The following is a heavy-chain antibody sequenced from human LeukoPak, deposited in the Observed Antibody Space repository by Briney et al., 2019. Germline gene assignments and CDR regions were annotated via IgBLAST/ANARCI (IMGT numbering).Heavy chain of an antibody. CDR2: IRNDESDK. J-gene: IGHJ4*02. CDR3: ARGGSDVTVGY. V-gene: IGHV3-30*02. Sequence: GGSLRLSCAASGFTFSSYGMHWVRQAPGKGLEWVAFIRNDESDKYHADSVKGRFTISRDNAKNSLYLQMNSLRAEDTAIYYCARGGSDVTVGYWGQGTLVTVSS. D-gene: IGHD1-26*01. CDR1: GFTFSSYG.